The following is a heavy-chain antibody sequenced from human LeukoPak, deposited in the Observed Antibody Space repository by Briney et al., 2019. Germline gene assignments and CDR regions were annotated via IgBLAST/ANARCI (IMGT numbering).Heavy chain of an antibody. CDR2: INPNSGGT. D-gene: IGHD2-2*01. J-gene: IGHJ4*02. V-gene: IGHV1-2*02. CDR3: ARALYHTFDY. CDR1: GYTFTGHY. Sequence: ASVKVSCKASGYTFTGHYMHWVRQAPGQGLEWMGWINPNSGGTNYVQKFQGRVTMTTDTSTSTAYMELRSLRSDDTAVYYCARALYHTFDYWGQGTPVTVSS.